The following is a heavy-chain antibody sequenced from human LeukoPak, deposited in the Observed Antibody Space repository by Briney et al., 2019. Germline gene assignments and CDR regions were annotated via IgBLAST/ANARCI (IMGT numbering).Heavy chain of an antibody. J-gene: IGHJ5*02. CDR1: GFTFSSYA. D-gene: IGHD3-22*01. CDR2: IRSNSDGGTI. CDR3: ATDFYDST. V-gene: IGHV3-15*01. Sequence: GGSLRLSCATSGFTFSSYAMSWVRQAPGKGLEWVGRIRSNSDGGTIDYAAPVKGRFTLSRDDSKTTLYLQMNSLQTEDTAVYYCATDFYDSTWGQGTLVTVSS.